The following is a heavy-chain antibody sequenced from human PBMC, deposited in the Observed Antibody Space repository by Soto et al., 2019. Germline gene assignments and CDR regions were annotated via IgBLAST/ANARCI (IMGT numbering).Heavy chain of an antibody. CDR1: GGSISSGGYY. D-gene: IGHD3-3*01. V-gene: IGHV4-31*03. Sequence: QVQLQESGPGLVKPSQTLSLTCTVSGGSISSGGYYWSWIRQHPGKGLEWIGYIYYSGSTYYNPSLKSRVTISVDTSKNQFSLKLSSVTAADTAVYYCALSRALRFLEWLPGFDYWGQGTLVTVSS. CDR3: ALSRALRFLEWLPGFDY. J-gene: IGHJ4*02. CDR2: IYYSGST.